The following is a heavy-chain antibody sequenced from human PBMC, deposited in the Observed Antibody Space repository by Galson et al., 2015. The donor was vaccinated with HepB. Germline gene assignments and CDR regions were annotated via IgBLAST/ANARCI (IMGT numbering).Heavy chain of an antibody. J-gene: IGHJ5*02. V-gene: IGHV1-8*01. CDR1: GYTFTSYA. CDR2: MNPSSGNT. D-gene: IGHD4-23*01. Sequence: SVKVSCKASGYTFTSYAINWVRQATGQGPEWLGWMNPSSGNTGYAQKFQGRVSLTRDTSISTAYMELSSLRSEDTAIYYCARDYGGNSGWFDPWGQGTLVTVSS. CDR3: ARDYGGNSGWFDP.